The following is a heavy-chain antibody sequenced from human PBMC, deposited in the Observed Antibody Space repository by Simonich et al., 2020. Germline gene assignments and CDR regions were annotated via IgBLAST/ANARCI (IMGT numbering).Heavy chain of an antibody. D-gene: IGHD2-15*01. CDR2: ISAYNGNT. J-gene: IGHJ4*02. CDR3: ARASRGTWWYYYFDY. CDR1: GYTFTSYG. V-gene: IGHV1-18*01. Sequence: QVQLVQSGAEVKKPGDSVKVSCKASGYTFTSYGISWVRQAPGQGLEWMGWISAYNGNTNYAQKLQGRVTMNTDTSTSTAYMELRSLRSDDTAVYYCARASRGTWWYYYFDYWGQGTLVTVSS.